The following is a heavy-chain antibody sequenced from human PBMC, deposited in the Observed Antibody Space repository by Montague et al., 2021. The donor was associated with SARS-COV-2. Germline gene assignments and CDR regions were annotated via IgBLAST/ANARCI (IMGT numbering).Heavy chain of an antibody. CDR3: AHRRGLLLSDAFDL. D-gene: IGHD1-26*01. J-gene: IGHJ3*01. Sequence: PALVKPTQTLTLTCTFSGFSLSTSGVGVGWIRQPPGKALEWLALIYWDDDKRYSPSLKSRLTITKDTSKTQVVLTMTNMDPVDTATYYCAHRRGLLLSDAFDLWGQGTMVTVSS. CDR2: IYWDDDK. CDR1: GFSLSTSGVG. V-gene: IGHV2-5*02.